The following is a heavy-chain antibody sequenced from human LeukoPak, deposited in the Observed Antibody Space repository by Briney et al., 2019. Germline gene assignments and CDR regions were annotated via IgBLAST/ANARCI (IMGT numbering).Heavy chain of an antibody. CDR3: TRETNTSDTSGYIRSDVRRDDY. D-gene: IGHD3-22*01. CDR2: ISSSSTYI. CDR1: GFTFSSYS. V-gene: IGHV3-21*01. J-gene: IGHJ4*02. Sequence: GGSLRLSCEGSGFTFSSYSMNWVRQAPGKGLEWVSSISSSSTYIYYADSVKGRFTISRDNARNSLFLQMTTLRAEDTAVYYCTRETNTSDTSGYIRSDVRRDDYWGQGTLVTVSS.